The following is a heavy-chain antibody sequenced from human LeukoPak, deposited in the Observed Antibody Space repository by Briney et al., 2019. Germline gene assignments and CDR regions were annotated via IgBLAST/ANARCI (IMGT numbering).Heavy chain of an antibody. CDR1: GFTVSSNY. D-gene: IGHD6-13*01. J-gene: IGHJ6*02. CDR3: ARGPAWQQLGAYYYGMDV. Sequence: GGSLRLSCAASGFTVSSNYMSWVRQAPGKGLEWVSVIYSGGSTYYADSVKGRFTISRDNSKNTLYLQMNSLRAEDTAVYYCARGPAWQQLGAYYYGMDVWGQGTTVTVSS. CDR2: IYSGGST. V-gene: IGHV3-53*01.